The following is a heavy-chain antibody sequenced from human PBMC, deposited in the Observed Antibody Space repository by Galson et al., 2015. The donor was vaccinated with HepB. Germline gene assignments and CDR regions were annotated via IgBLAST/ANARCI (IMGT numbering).Heavy chain of an antibody. D-gene: IGHD4-17*01. CDR2: IYWNDDR. CDR1: GFSPSTSGVA. J-gene: IGHJ5*02. CDR3: AHMSTTLTTGYFDP. V-gene: IGHV2-5*01. Sequence: PALVTPTQTVTLPCTFSGFSPSTSGVAVGWFRQHPGKALEWLALIYWNDDRRYSPSLWVRLTLAKDISRNHIVLTITNMDPVDTATYYCAHMSTTLTTGYFDPWGPGILVTVSS.